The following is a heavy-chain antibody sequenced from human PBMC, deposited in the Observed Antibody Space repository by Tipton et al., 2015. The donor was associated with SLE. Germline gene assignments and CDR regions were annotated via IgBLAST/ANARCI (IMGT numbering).Heavy chain of an antibody. V-gene: IGHV4-39*07. CDR3: ARDQGGILDY. CDR1: GGSISSSSYY. Sequence: LRLSCTVSGGSISSSSYYWGWIRQPPGKGLEWIGSIYYSGSTYYNPSLKSRVTISVDTSKNQFSLKLSSVTAADAAVYYCARDQGGILDYWGQGTLVTVSS. CDR2: IYYSGST. D-gene: IGHD3-16*01. J-gene: IGHJ4*02.